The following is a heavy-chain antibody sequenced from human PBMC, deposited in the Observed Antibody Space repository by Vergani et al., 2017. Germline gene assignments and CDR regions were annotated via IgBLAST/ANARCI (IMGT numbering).Heavy chain of an antibody. Sequence: QLQLQESGSGLVKPSQTLSLTCAVSGGSISSGGYSWSWIRQPPGKGLEWIGYIYHSGSTYYNPSLKSRVTISVDRSKNQFSLKLSSVTAADTAVYYCARGYSSSTSCFNWFDPWGQGTLVIVSS. D-gene: IGHD2-2*01. CDR2: IYHSGST. J-gene: IGHJ5*02. V-gene: IGHV4-30-2*01. CDR1: GGSISSGGYS. CDR3: ARGYSSSTSCFNWFDP.